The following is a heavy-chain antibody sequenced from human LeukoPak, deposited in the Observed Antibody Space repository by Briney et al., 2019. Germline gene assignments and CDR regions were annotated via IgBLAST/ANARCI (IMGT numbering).Heavy chain of an antibody. D-gene: IGHD6-19*01. CDR3: ARDGLVSGWGGFNP. CDR2: IHISGST. Sequence: SETLSLTCTVSGGSISNSYWSWIRQPAGKGLEWIGRIHISGSTNYNPSLKTRVTLSGDTSKNQFSLNLSSVTAADTAVYYCARDGLVSGWGGFNPWGQGTLVTVSS. CDR1: GGSISNSY. J-gene: IGHJ5*01. V-gene: IGHV4-4*07.